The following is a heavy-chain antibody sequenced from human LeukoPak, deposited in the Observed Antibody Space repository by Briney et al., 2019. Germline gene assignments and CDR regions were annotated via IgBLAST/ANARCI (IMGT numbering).Heavy chain of an antibody. Sequence: GGSLRLSCAASGFTVSSNYMSWVRQAPGKGLEWVSIIYSGGSTFYADSVKGRFTISRDNSKSTLHLQMNSLRAEDTAVYYCARDRLTIFGVPAYFDYWGQGTLVTVSS. V-gene: IGHV3-53*01. CDR2: IYSGGST. D-gene: IGHD3-3*01. CDR1: GFTVSSNY. J-gene: IGHJ4*02. CDR3: ARDRLTIFGVPAYFDY.